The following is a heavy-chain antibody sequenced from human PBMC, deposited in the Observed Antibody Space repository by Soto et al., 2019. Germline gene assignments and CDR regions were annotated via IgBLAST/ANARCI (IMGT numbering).Heavy chain of an antibody. CDR1: GGSFSGYY. Sequence: PSETLSLTCAVYGGSFSGYYWSWIRQPPGKGLEWIGEINHSGSTNYNPSLKSRVTISVDTSKNQFSLKLSSVTAADTAVYYCARSGDGDYALDYWGQGTLVTVSS. D-gene: IGHD4-17*01. CDR3: ARSGDGDYALDY. CDR2: INHSGST. V-gene: IGHV4-34*01. J-gene: IGHJ4*02.